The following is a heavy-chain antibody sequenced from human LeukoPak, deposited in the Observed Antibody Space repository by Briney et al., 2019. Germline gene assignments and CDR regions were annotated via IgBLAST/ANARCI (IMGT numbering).Heavy chain of an antibody. J-gene: IGHJ5*02. CDR3: ARDYPIVVVPAARAGNWFDP. V-gene: IGHV1-69*01. CDR1: GGTFSSYA. CDR2: IIPIFGTA. D-gene: IGHD2-2*01. Sequence: AASVKVSCKASGGTFSSYAISWVRQAPGQGLEWMGGIIPIFGTANYAQKFQGRVTITADESTSTAYMELSILRSEDTAVYYCARDYPIVVVPAARAGNWFDPWGQGTLVTVSS.